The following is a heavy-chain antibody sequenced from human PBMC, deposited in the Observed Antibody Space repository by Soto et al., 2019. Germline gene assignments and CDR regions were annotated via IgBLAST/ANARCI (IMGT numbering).Heavy chain of an antibody. D-gene: IGHD2-15*01. J-gene: IGHJ4*02. CDR3: AKDFVVMRMVAATDY. Sequence: QVQLVESGGGVVQPGRSLRLSCAASGFTFSSYGMHWVRQAPGKGLEWVAVISYDGSNKYYADSVKGRFTISRDNSKNTLYLQMNSLRAEDTAVYYCAKDFVVMRMVAATDYWGRGTLVTVSS. V-gene: IGHV3-30*18. CDR2: ISYDGSNK. CDR1: GFTFSSYG.